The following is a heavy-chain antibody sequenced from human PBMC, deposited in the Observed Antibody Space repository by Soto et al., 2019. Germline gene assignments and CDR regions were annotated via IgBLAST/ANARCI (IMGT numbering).Heavy chain of an antibody. D-gene: IGHD5-12*01. Sequence: GASVKVSCKASGGTFSSYAISWVRQAPGQGLEWMGGIIPIFGTANYAQKFQGRGTITADESTSTAYMELSSLRSEDTAVYYCARGRRWLQSHAFDIWGQGTMVTVSS. CDR3: ARGRRWLQSHAFDI. J-gene: IGHJ3*02. CDR2: IIPIFGTA. V-gene: IGHV1-69*13. CDR1: GGTFSSYA.